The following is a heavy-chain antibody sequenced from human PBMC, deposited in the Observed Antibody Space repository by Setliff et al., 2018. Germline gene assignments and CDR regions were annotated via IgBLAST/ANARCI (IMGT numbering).Heavy chain of an antibody. Sequence: PGGSLRLSCAASGFTFSSYWMAWVRQAPGKGLEWVANINQDGSQKYYVDSVKGRFTISRDNAKNSLYLQVNSLRVEDTALYYCARDSRKGIAVAGWFDSWGQGTLVTVSS. V-gene: IGHV3-7*03. CDR2: INQDGSQK. J-gene: IGHJ5*01. CDR3: ARDSRKGIAVAGWFDS. CDR1: GFTFSSYW. D-gene: IGHD6-19*01.